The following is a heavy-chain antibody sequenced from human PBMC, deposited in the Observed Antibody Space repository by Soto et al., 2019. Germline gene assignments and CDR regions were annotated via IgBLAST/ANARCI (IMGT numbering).Heavy chain of an antibody. CDR1: GGSISSYY. J-gene: IGHJ6*02. D-gene: IGHD2-8*01. V-gene: IGHV4-59*01. Sequence: QVQLQESGPGLVKPSETLSLTCTVSGGSISSYYWSWIRQPPGKGLEWIGYIYYSGSTNYNPSLKSRVTIAVDTSKNQFALKLSSVTAADTAVYYCARDIMGTNYYYYGMDVWGQGTTVTVCS. CDR2: IYYSGST. CDR3: ARDIMGTNYYYYGMDV.